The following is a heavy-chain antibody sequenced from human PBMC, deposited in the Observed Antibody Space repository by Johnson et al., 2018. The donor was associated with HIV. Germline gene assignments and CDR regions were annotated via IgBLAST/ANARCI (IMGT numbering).Heavy chain of an antibody. Sequence: QVQLVESGGGLVKPGGSLRLSCAASGFTFSNAWMSWVRQAPGKGLEWVAFIRYDGSNKYYADSVKGRFTISRDNSKNTLYLQMNSLRADDTAVYYCAKDLRVFDWFNAYDAFDIWGQGTMVTVSS. D-gene: IGHD3-9*01. J-gene: IGHJ3*02. V-gene: IGHV3-30*02. CDR2: IRYDGSNK. CDR3: AKDLRVFDWFNAYDAFDI. CDR1: GFTFSNAW.